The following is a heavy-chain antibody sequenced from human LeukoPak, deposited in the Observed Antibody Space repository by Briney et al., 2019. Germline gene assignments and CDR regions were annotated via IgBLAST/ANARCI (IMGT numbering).Heavy chain of an antibody. CDR2: IYYSGST. V-gene: IGHV4-30-4*08. J-gene: IGHJ4*02. CDR1: GGSISSGDYY. CDR3: ARDPITMVRGVIPHSDY. D-gene: IGHD3-10*01. Sequence: SETLSLTCTVSGGSISSGDYYWSWIRQPPGKGLEWIGYIYYSGSTYYNPSLKSRVTISEDTSKNQFSLKLSSVTAADTAVYYCARDPITMVRGVIPHSDYWGQGTLVTVSS.